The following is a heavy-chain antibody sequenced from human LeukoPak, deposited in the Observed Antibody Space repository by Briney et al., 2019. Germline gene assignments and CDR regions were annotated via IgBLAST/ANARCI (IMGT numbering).Heavy chain of an antibody. CDR3: ARQTMTAADAFDI. CDR1: GGSISSSF. D-gene: IGHD2-21*02. J-gene: IGHJ3*02. V-gene: IGHV4-59*08. CDR2: IYYTGST. Sequence: SETLSLTCTVSGGSISSSFWSWIRQPPGKGLEWIGYIYYTGSTNYNPSLKSRVTISVDTSKNQFSLKLSSVTAADTAVYYCARQTMTAADAFDIWGQGTMVTVSS.